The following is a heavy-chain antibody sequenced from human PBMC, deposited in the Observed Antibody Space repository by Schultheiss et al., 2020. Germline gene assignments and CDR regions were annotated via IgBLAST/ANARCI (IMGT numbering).Heavy chain of an antibody. CDR1: GGSISSYY. J-gene: IGHJ2*01. V-gene: IGHV4-4*07. CDR2: IYTSGST. CDR3: ARTPARPRPNYWYFDL. Sequence: SETLSLTCTVSGGSISSYYWSWIRQPAGKGLEWIGRIYTSGSTYYNPSLKSRVTISVDTSKNQFSLKLSSVTAADTAVYYCARTPARPRPNYWYFDLWGRGTLVTVSS.